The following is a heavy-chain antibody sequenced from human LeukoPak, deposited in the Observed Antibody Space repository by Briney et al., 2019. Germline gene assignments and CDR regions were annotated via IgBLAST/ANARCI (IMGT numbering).Heavy chain of an antibody. D-gene: IGHD3-10*01. CDR3: AFLWLGELSYDY. CDR1: GYTFTGYY. V-gene: IGHV1-18*04. J-gene: IGHJ4*02. CDR2: ISAYNGNT. Sequence: ASVKVSCKASGYTFTGYYMHWVRQAPGQGLEWMGWISAYNGNTNYAQKLQGRVTMTTDTSTSTAYMELRSLRSDDTAVYYCAFLWLGELSYDYWGQGTLVTVSS.